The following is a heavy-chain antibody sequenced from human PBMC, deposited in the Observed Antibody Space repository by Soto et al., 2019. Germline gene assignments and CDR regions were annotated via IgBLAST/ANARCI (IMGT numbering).Heavy chain of an antibody. CDR2: INSDGSST. D-gene: IGHD6-19*01. CDR3: ARDTAVAGTGDNWFDP. Sequence: EVQLVESGGGLVQPGGSLRLSCAASGFTFSSYWMHWVRQAPGKGLVWVSRINSDGSSTSYADSVKGRFTISRDNAKDTLYLQMNSLRAEDRAVYYCARDTAVAGTGDNWFDPWGQGTLVTVSS. CDR1: GFTFSSYW. V-gene: IGHV3-74*01. J-gene: IGHJ5*02.